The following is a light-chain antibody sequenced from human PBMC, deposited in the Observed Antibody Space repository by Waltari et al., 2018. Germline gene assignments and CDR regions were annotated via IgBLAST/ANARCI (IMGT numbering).Light chain of an antibody. CDR1: SSDLGGYSF. V-gene: IGLV2-14*01. CDR3: SSYTSIIPPFL. CDR2: DVS. Sequence: QSALTQPASVSGSPGQSITISCTSSSSDLGGYSFVSWYQQHPVKAPKLMIYDVSHRPSGVSNRFSGSKSGNTASLTISGLQPEDEADYYCSSYTSIIPPFLFGTGTKVTVL. J-gene: IGLJ1*01.